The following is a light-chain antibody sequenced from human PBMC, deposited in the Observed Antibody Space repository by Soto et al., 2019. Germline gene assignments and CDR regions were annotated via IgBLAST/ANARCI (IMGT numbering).Light chain of an antibody. CDR3: QQYGSSPRT. CDR2: GAS. J-gene: IGKJ1*01. V-gene: IGKV3-20*01. Sequence: EIVLTQSPGTLSLSPGERATLSCRASQSVSSSYLAWYQQKPGQAPRLLIYGASSRSTGIPDRFSGSGYGTDCSLTISRLEPEDFAVYYCQQYGSSPRTFGQGTKVEIK. CDR1: QSVSSSY.